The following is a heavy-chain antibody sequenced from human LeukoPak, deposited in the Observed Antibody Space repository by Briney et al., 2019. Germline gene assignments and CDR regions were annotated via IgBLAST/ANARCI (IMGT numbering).Heavy chain of an antibody. Sequence: GGSLRLSCAASGFTVSITYMSWVRQAAGKGLEWVSVIYSGGSTYYADSVKGRFTISRDNSKNTLYLQMNSLRAEDTAVYYCARDSNYDYWGQGTLVTVSS. J-gene: IGHJ4*02. D-gene: IGHD6-13*01. CDR1: GFTVSITY. CDR2: IYSGGST. V-gene: IGHV3-66*02. CDR3: ARDSNYDY.